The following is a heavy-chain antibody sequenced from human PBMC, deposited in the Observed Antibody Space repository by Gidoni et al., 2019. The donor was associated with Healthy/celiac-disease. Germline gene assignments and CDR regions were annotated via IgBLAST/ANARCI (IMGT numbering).Heavy chain of an antibody. Sequence: EVHLVESGGGLVQPGGSLRLSCAASRFTFSSFEMAWVRQAPGKGLEWVSYISSSGNTIYYADSVKGRFTISRDNAKNSLSLNMNSLRAEDTGIYYCARDPGDRGFDSWGQGTLVTVSS. J-gene: IGHJ4*02. CDR1: RFTFSSFE. V-gene: IGHV3-48*03. D-gene: IGHD3-10*01. CDR2: ISSSGNTI. CDR3: ARDPGDRGFDS.